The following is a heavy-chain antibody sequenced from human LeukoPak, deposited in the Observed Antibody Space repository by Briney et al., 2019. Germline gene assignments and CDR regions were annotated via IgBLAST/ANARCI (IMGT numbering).Heavy chain of an antibody. CDR1: GFTFSSYS. V-gene: IGHV3-21*01. Sequence: GGSLRLSCAASGFTFSSYSMNWVRQAPGKGLEWVSSISSSSSYIYYADSVKGRFTISRDNAKNSLYLQMNSLRAEDTAVYYCARGTGREWLLLRFDYWGQGTLVTVSS. CDR2: ISSSSSYI. CDR3: ARGTGREWLLLRFDY. D-gene: IGHD3-3*01. J-gene: IGHJ4*02.